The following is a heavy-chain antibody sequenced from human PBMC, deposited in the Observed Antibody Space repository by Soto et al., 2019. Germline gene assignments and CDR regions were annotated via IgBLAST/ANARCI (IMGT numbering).Heavy chain of an antibody. J-gene: IGHJ4*02. Sequence: ASVKVSCKASGHTFTGYYMHWVRQAPGQGLEWMGWINPNSGGTNYAQKFQGWVTMTRDTSISTAYMELSRLRSDDTAVYYCARSADYYDSSGYYHFAYWGQGTLVTVSS. V-gene: IGHV1-2*04. CDR2: INPNSGGT. CDR1: GHTFTGYY. CDR3: ARSADYYDSSGYYHFAY. D-gene: IGHD3-22*01.